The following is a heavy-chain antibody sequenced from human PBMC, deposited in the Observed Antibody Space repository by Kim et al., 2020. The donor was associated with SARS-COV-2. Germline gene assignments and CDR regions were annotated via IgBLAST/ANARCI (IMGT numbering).Heavy chain of an antibody. Sequence: SETLSLTCTVSGGSISSGGYYWSWIRQHPGKGLEWIGYIYYSGSTYYNPSLKSRVTISVDTSKNQFSLKLSSVTAADTAVYYCARDRRGGGSPHLDYWAREPWSPSPQ. CDR2: IYYSGST. CDR3: ARDRRGGGSPHLDY. V-gene: IGHV4-31*03. CDR1: GGSISSGGYY. D-gene: IGHD3-10*01. J-gene: IGHJ4*02.